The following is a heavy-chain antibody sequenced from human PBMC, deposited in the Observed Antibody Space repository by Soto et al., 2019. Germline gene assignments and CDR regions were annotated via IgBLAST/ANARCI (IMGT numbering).Heavy chain of an antibody. V-gene: IGHV3-9*01. CDR2: ISWNSGSI. CDR3: ARVSGYSSGWPYDY. Sequence: SLRLSCAASGFTFDDYAMHWVRQAPGKGLEWVSGISWNSGSIGYADPVKGRFTISRDNAKNSLYLQMNSLRAEDTALYYCARVSGYSSGWPYDYWGQGTLVTVSS. J-gene: IGHJ4*02. CDR1: GFTFDDYA. D-gene: IGHD6-19*01.